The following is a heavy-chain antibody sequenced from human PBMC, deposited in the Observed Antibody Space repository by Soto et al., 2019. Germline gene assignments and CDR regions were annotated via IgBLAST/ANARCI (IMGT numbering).Heavy chain of an antibody. Sequence: EVQVLATGGGLIQPGGSLRLSCAASGFTVNSNYMSWVRQAPGEGLQWVSITNTGGTTYYADSVKGRFTVSRDNSKNTLYLQMNSLIVEDTAVYYCAKGDGFILAVWGQGTTVSVSS. CDR2: TNTGGTT. J-gene: IGHJ6*02. CDR1: GFTVNSNY. D-gene: IGHD1-26*01. CDR3: AKGDGFILAV. V-gene: IGHV3-53*02.